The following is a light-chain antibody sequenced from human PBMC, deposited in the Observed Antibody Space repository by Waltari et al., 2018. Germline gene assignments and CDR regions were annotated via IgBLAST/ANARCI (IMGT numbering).Light chain of an antibody. Sequence: AIQMTKSPPSLSASVGERVPNTCRASQGIRDELGWFQQKPGKAPKLLICAASILESGVPLRFSGSGSGTDFTLTITSLQPEDFATYYCFQDYNYPRTFGQGTKVE. CDR2: AAS. CDR3: FQDYNYPRT. CDR1: QGIRDE. J-gene: IGKJ1*01. V-gene: IGKV1-6*01.